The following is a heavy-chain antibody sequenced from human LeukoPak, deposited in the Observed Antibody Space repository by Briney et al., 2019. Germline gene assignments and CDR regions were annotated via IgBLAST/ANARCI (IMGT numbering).Heavy chain of an antibody. D-gene: IGHD4-17*01. CDR1: GGSLSPYY. J-gene: IGHJ4*02. CDR3: ARLEYGAAAGY. CDR2: ISYSGST. Sequence: SETLSLTCTVSGGSLSPYYWSWIRQSPGKGLEWIGYISYSGSTNSHPSLKSRVTISVDMSKPQFYLELSSVTAADTAVYYCARLEYGAAAGYWGQGTLVTVSS. V-gene: IGHV4-59*01.